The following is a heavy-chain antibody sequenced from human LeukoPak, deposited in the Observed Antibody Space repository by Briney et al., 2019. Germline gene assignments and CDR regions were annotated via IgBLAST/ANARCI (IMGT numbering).Heavy chain of an antibody. D-gene: IGHD1-26*01. CDR3: ATLGLLRGAGFNLATHFDF. V-gene: IGHV4-39*01. CDR1: DVSISNNYYY. Sequence: KPSETLSLTCTVSDVSISNNYYYWAWIRQPPGKGLEIIGYVHYTGSTFYNSSLRSRVTVSADTSQNQFSLSLTSVTAADTAVYYCATLGLLRGAGFNLATHFDFWGQGTLVTVSS. J-gene: IGHJ4*02. CDR2: VHYTGST.